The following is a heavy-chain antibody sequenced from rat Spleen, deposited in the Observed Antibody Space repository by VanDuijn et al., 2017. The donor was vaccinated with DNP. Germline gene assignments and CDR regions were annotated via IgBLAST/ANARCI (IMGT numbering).Heavy chain of an antibody. J-gene: IGHJ3*01. D-gene: IGHD5-1*01. V-gene: IGHV5-19*01. CDR1: GFTFSNYG. Sequence: EVQLVESGGGLVQPGRSLKLSCAASGFTFSNYGMHWIRQAPMKGLEWVASISPSGGNTYYRDSVQGRFTISRNNPKSTLYVQMDSLRSEDTATYYCATHDWDYWGQGTLVTVSS. CDR3: ATHDWDY. CDR2: ISPSGGNT.